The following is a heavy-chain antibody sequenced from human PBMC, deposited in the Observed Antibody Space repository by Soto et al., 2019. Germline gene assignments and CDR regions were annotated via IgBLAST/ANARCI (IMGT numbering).Heavy chain of an antibody. CDR1: GYTFTSYA. CDR3: ARVGIAAAGSWSY. J-gene: IGHJ4*02. CDR2: INAGNGNT. D-gene: IGHD6-13*01. Sequence: ASVKVSCTASGYTFTSYAMHWVRHAPGQRLEWMGWINAGNGNTKYSQKFQGRVTITRDTSASTAYMELSSLRSEDTAVYHCARVGIAAAGSWSYWGQGTLVTVSS. V-gene: IGHV1-3*01.